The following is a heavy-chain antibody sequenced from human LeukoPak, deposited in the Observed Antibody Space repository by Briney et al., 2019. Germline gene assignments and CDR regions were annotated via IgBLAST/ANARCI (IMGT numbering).Heavy chain of an antibody. J-gene: IGHJ6*02. D-gene: IGHD3-9*01. CDR2: IYYSGST. CDR3: ARELRYFDWPTQHYYYYGMDV. CDR1: GGSISSYY. V-gene: IGHV4-59*01. Sequence: SETLSLTCTVSGGSISSYYWSWIRQPPGKGLEWIGYIYYSGSTNYNPSLKSRVTISVDTSKNQFSLKLSSVTAADTAVYYCARELRYFDWPTQHYYYYGMDVWGHGTTVTVSS.